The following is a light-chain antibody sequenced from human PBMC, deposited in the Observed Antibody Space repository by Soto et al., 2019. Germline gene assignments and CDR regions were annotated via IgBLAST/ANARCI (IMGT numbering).Light chain of an antibody. CDR2: GAS. CDR3: QQYGSSPGIT. CDR1: QSVGSIY. J-gene: IGKJ5*01. Sequence: EIVLTQSPGTLSLSPEKKATLSGGASQSVGSIYLAWYQQKVGQAPRLLIYGASSRATGIPDRFSGSGSGTAFTLTISRLEPEDFAVYYCQQYGSSPGITFGQGTRLEIK. V-gene: IGKV3-20*01.